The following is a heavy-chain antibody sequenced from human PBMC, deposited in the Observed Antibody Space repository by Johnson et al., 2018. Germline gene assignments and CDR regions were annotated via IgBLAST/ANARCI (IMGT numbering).Heavy chain of an antibody. CDR3: ATVEMDTKDDYYYMNV. J-gene: IGHJ6*03. CDR1: GFTLNNYG. Sequence: VQLVESGGGVVQPGTSLRLSCGDSGFTLNNYGMHWVRQAPGKGLEWVAIISSDGSKKYYADSVKGRFTISRDNSKNTLYLQMNSRRAEDRAVYYCATVEMDTKDDYYYMNVWGNGTTVTGSS. V-gene: IGHV3-30*03. CDR2: ISSDGSKK. D-gene: IGHD5-24*01.